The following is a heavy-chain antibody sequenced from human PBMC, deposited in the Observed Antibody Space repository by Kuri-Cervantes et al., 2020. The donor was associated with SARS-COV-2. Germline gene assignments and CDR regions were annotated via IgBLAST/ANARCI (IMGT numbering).Heavy chain of an antibody. CDR2: INHSGST. CDR3: ARFYDSSGYVDY. D-gene: IGHD3-22*01. CDR1: GGSFSGYY. J-gene: IGHJ4*02. Sequence: GSLRLSCAVYGGSFSGYYWSWIRQPPGKGLEWIGEINHSGSTNYNPSLKRRVTISVDTSKNQFSLKLSSVTAADTAVYYCARFYDSSGYVDYWGQGTLVTVSS. V-gene: IGHV4-34*01.